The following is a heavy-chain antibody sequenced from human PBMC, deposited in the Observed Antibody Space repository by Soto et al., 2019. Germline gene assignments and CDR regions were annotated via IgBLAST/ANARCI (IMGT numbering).Heavy chain of an antibody. J-gene: IGHJ5*02. CDR2: INHSGST. Sequence: PSETLFLTCAVYGGSFSGYYWGWIRQPPGKGLEWIGEINHSGSTNYNPSLKSRVTISVDQSKNQFSRKLSSVTAADTAVYYCARVVGVVGAQNWFDPCGQRTLVTVSS. V-gene: IGHV4-34*01. CDR1: GGSFSGYY. CDR3: ARVVGVVGAQNWFDP. D-gene: IGHD1-26*01.